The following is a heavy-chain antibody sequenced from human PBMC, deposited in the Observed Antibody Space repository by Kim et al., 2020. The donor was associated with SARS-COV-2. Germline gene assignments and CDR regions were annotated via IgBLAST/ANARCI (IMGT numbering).Heavy chain of an antibody. J-gene: IGHJ6*02. V-gene: IGHV3-11*05. D-gene: IGHD3-16*02. Sequence: GGSLRLSCAASGFTFSDYYMSWIRQAPGKGLEWVSYISSSSSYTNYADSVKGRFTISRDNAKNSLSLQMNSLRAEDTAVYYCARVGYDYVWGSYRDYYYYYGIDVWGQCTTVTVSS. CDR1: GFTFSDYY. CDR2: ISSSSSYT. CDR3: ARVGYDYVWGSYRDYYYYYGIDV.